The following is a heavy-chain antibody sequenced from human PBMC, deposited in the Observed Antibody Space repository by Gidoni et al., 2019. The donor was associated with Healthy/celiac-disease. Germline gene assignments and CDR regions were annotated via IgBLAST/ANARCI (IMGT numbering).Heavy chain of an antibody. CDR2: ISSMSSYI. CDR1: GFTFSSYS. Sequence: EVQLVESGGGLVKPGGSLRLSCAASGFTFSSYSMNWVRQAPGKGLEWVSSISSMSSYIYYADSVKGRFTISRDNAKDSLYLQMNSLRAEDTAVYYCARDSLGGSSGYYSYYFDYWGQGTLVTVSS. D-gene: IGHD3-22*01. J-gene: IGHJ4*02. CDR3: ARDSLGGSSGYYSYYFDY. V-gene: IGHV3-21*01.